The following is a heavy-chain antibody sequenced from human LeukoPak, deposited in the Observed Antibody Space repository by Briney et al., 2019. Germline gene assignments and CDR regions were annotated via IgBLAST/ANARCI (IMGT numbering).Heavy chain of an antibody. D-gene: IGHD3-22*01. Sequence: SETQSLTCTVSGGSMSSYYWTWIRQPPGKGLEWIGFISYSGNTNYNPSLKSRVTISLDTSKNQFSLKLISVTAADTAVYYCARGVGSGYTDYWGQGALVTVSS. J-gene: IGHJ4*02. CDR3: ARGVGSGYTDY. V-gene: IGHV4-59*01. CDR1: GGSMSSYY. CDR2: ISYSGNT.